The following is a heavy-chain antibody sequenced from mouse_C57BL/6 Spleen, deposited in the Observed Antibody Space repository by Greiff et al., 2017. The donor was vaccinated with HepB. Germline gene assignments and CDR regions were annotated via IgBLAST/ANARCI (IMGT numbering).Heavy chain of an antibody. CDR3: ARFGLLVYAMDY. D-gene: IGHD2-10*01. CDR2: INPNNGGT. J-gene: IGHJ4*01. CDR1: GYTFTDYY. V-gene: IGHV1-26*01. Sequence: VQLQQSGPELVKPGASVKISCKASGYTFTDYYMNWVKQSHGKSLEWIGDINPNNGGTSYNQKFKGKATLTVDKSSSTAYMELRSLTSEDSAVYYCARFGLLVYAMDYWGQGTSVTVSS.